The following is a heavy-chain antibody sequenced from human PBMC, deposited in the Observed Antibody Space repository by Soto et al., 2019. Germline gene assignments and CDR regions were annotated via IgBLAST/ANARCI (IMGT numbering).Heavy chain of an antibody. Sequence: SVKVSCKASGGTFSSYAISWVRQAPGQGLEWMGGIIPIFGTANYAQKFQGRVTITADESTTTDYMEMSSLRSEDTAVYYCARDQYDSSGYYYVYWGQGTLVTVSS. CDR1: GGTFSSYA. D-gene: IGHD3-22*01. V-gene: IGHV1-69*13. CDR3: ARDQYDSSGYYYVY. CDR2: IIPIFGTA. J-gene: IGHJ4*02.